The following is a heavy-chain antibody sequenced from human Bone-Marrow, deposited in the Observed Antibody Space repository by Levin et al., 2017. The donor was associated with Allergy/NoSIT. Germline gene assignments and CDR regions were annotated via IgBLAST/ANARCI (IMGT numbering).Heavy chain of an antibody. J-gene: IGHJ3*02. V-gene: IGHV3-48*02. Sequence: GESLKISCAASGFTFGAYTMNWIRQAPGKGLEWVAYVSSSSTTIYYADSVKGRFTISRDNARNSLYLQMNSLRDEDTAVYYCARETDNDYDPGVMDAFDIWGQGTMVTVSS. CDR1: GFTFGAYT. CDR2: VSSSSTTI. CDR3: ARETDNDYDPGVMDAFDI. D-gene: IGHD5-12*01.